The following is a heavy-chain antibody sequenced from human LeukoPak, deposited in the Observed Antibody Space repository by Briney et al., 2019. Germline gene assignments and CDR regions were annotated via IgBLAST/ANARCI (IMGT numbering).Heavy chain of an antibody. CDR3: ARGGVTTIAQYDY. J-gene: IGHJ4*02. CDR1: GGSIISYF. Sequence: SETLSLTCTVSGGSIISYFWSWIRQPPGKGREWVGYIFDSGTTKYNPSTNYNPSLKRRVTGRLRTCKKHFSLKLSSVTAADTAVYFCARGGVTTIAQYDYWGQGILVTVSS. D-gene: IGHD5-12*01. CDR2: IFDSGTTKYNPST. V-gene: IGHV4-59*01.